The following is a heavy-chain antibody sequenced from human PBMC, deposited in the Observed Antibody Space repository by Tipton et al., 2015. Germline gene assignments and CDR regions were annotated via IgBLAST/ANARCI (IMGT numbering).Heavy chain of an antibody. V-gene: IGHV4-61*01. Sequence: TLSLTCTVSGVSVSSGSYYWSWIRQPPGKGLEWIGFIYYSGSTNYNPSLKSRVTVSVDTSKNQFSLKLSSVTAADTAVYYCATVPTRYYDFWSGPYSGWFDPWGQGSLVTVSS. J-gene: IGHJ5*02. CDR1: GVSVSSGSYY. CDR3: ATVPTRYYDFWSGPYSGWFDP. CDR2: IYYSGST. D-gene: IGHD3-3*01.